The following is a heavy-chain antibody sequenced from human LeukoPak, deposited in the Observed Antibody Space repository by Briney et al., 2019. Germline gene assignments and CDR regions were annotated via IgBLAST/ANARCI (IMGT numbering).Heavy chain of an antibody. V-gene: IGHV3-21*01. J-gene: IGHJ4*02. CDR1: GFTFSSYS. CDR2: ISSSSSYI. Sequence: GGSLRLSCVASGFTFSSYSMNWVRQAPGKGLEWVSSISSSSSYIYYADSVKGRFTISRDNAKNSLYLQMNSLRAEDTAVYYCARDNDVADFDYWGQGTLVTVSS. D-gene: IGHD2-8*01. CDR3: ARDNDVADFDY.